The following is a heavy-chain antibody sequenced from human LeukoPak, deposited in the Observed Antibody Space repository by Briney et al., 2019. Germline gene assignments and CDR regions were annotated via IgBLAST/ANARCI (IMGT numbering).Heavy chain of an antibody. V-gene: IGHV3-7*01. J-gene: IGHJ4*02. Sequence: GGSLRLSCAASGFSFSTYWMSWVRQAPGEGLEWVANIKQDGSEKYYVDSVKGRFTVSRDNAKNSLYLQMNSLRAKDTAVYYCARAGNWNDGGYFDYWGQGTLVTVSS. CDR1: GFSFSTYW. D-gene: IGHD1-20*01. CDR2: IKQDGSEK. CDR3: ARAGNWNDGGYFDY.